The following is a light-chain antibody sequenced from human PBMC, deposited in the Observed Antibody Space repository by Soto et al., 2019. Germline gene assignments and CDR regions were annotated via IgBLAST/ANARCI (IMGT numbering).Light chain of an antibody. CDR3: QQRSNWPKT. V-gene: IGKV3-11*01. Sequence: EIVLTQSPATLSLSPGERATLSCRASQSVISYLAWYQQKPGQAPRLLFYDASNRATGIPARFNGSGSGTDFTISISSLEREDFAVYYCQQRSNWPKTFGQGTKLEIK. CDR2: DAS. CDR1: QSVISY. J-gene: IGKJ2*01.